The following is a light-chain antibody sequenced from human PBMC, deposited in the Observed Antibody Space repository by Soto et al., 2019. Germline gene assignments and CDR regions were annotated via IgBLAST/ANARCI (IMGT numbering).Light chain of an antibody. Sequence: EIVLTQSPGTLSLSPGERATLSCRASQSVISSYVAWYQRKPGQAPRLLIYGASTRATGIPDRISGTGSGTEFALTISRLESEDFALYYCQQYGSSPITLGQGTRLEIK. CDR3: QQYGSSPIT. CDR1: QSVISSY. J-gene: IGKJ5*01. CDR2: GAS. V-gene: IGKV3-20*01.